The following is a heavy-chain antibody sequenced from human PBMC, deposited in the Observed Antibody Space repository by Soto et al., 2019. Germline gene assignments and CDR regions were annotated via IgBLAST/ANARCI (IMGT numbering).Heavy chain of an antibody. Sequence: PGGSMEIACGASRLTFSSLAIGGGRKAQGKGLEWVSAFSGSGGSTYYADSVKGRFTISRDNSKNTLYLKMNSLRAEDTAVYYYAIDLGSGGYYDCSCGLRGPGTLVPVS. V-gene: IGHV3-23*01. J-gene: IGHJ4*03. CDR2: FSGSGGST. CDR3: AIDLGSGGYYDCSCGL. D-gene: IGHD3-22*01. CDR1: RLTFSSLA.